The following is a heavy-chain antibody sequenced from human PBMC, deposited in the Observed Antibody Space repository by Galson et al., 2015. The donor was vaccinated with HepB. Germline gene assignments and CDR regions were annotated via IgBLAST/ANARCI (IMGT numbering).Heavy chain of an antibody. CDR2: MNWNGAYR. Sequence: SLRLSCAASGFIFDDYGMSWVRQVPGKGLEWVSSMNWNGAYRTYADSVKGRFIISRDNARTSLYLQMNSLRAEDTAFYYCARAPTSWPIENFDYWGQGALVTVSS. CDR3: ARAPTSWPIENFDY. D-gene: IGHD1-1*01. CDR1: GFIFDDYG. V-gene: IGHV3-20*04. J-gene: IGHJ4*02.